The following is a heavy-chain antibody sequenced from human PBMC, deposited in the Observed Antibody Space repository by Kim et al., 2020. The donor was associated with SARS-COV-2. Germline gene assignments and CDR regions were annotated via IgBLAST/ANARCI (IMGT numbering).Heavy chain of an antibody. CDR3: TRRDGGGYS. J-gene: IGHJ4*02. Sequence: GGSLRLSCAASGFTFSASSMHWVRQASGKGLEWIGRIRNKANSYAKAYAASLKGRFTISRDDSKNTAYLQMNSLKTEDTAVYYVTRRDGGGYSWGRGTLV. CDR1: GFTFSASS. CDR2: IRNKANSYAK. V-gene: IGHV3-73*01. D-gene: IGHD3-10*01.